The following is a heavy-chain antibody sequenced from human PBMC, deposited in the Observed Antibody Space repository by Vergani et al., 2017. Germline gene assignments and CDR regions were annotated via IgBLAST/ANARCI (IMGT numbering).Heavy chain of an antibody. Sequence: QVQLVESAGGVVQPGGSLRLSCAASGFTFSNFGMHWIRQAPCKGLEWLAYIGKDGINTRYRDAVKGLFTVSRDNSKDIRYRQMDSLRSEDTALYYCAKYLRDAADVLPDSWCTGTLVIVSS. D-gene: IGHD2-8*01. V-gene: IGHV3-30*02. CDR3: AKYLRDAADVLPDS. CDR1: GFTFSNFG. J-gene: IGHJ4*02. CDR2: IGKDGINT.